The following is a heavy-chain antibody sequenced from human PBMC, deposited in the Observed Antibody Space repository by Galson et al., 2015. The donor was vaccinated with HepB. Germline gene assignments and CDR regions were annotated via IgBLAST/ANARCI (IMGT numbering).Heavy chain of an antibody. J-gene: IGHJ6*03. CDR1: GYTFTSYD. V-gene: IGHV1-8*01. Sequence: SVKVSCKASGYTFTSYDIDWVRQATGQGLEWMGWMNPNSGNTGYAQKFQGRVTMTRNTSISTAYMELSSLRSEDTAVYYCARVPTVTTPGGYYYYYYVDVWGKGTTVTVSS. D-gene: IGHD4-17*01. CDR2: MNPNSGNT. CDR3: ARVPTVTTPGGYYYYYYVDV.